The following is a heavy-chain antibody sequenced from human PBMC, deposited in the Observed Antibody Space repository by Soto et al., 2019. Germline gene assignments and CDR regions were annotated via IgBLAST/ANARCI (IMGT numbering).Heavy chain of an antibody. CDR3: ARLGGAAATASDI. CDR1: GGSFSGYY. D-gene: IGHD2-15*01. V-gene: IGHV4-34*01. Sequence: SETLSLTCAVYGGSFSGYYWTWIRQPPGTGLEWIGEINHSGSTNYNPSRKSRVTISVDTSKNQFSLKLTSVTAADTAVYYCARLGGAAATASDIWGQGTMVTVSS. CDR2: INHSGST. J-gene: IGHJ3*02.